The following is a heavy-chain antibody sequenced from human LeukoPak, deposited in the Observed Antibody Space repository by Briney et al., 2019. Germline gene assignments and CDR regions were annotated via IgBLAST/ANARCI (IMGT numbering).Heavy chain of an antibody. CDR1: GFTVSSNY. J-gene: IGHJ3*02. CDR2: IYSDGRT. Sequence: GGSLRLSCAASGFTVSSNYMSWVRQAAGKGLEWVSEIYSDGRTYYAASVKGRFSISRDNSKNTVYLQMNSLRAEDTAVYYCARDLLEHGIFDIWGQGTMVTVSS. CDR3: ARDLLEHGIFDI. V-gene: IGHV3-53*01. D-gene: IGHD1-1*01.